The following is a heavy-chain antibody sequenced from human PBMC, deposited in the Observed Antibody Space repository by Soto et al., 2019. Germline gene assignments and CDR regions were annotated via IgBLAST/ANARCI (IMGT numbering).Heavy chain of an antibody. Sequence: GGSVRLSCAASGFTFDDYTMHWVRQAPGKGLEWVSMISWDGGNTYYADSVKGRFTISRDNSKNSLYLQMNSLRTEDTALYYCAKDTSWTIDYWGQGTLVTVSS. J-gene: IGHJ4*02. CDR1: GFTFDDYT. D-gene: IGHD4-17*01. V-gene: IGHV3-43*01. CDR2: ISWDGGNT. CDR3: AKDTSWTIDY.